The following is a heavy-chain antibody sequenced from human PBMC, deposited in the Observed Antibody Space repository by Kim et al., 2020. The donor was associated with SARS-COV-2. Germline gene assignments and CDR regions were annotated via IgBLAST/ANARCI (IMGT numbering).Heavy chain of an antibody. D-gene: IGHD3-9*01. Sequence: ASVKVSCKASGYTFTSYGISWVRQAPGQGLEWMGWISAYNGNTNYAQKLQGRVTMTTDTSTSTAYMELRSLRSDDTAVYYCARDLDDILTGYYILGYWGQGTLVTVSS. CDR2: ISAYNGNT. CDR3: ARDLDDILTGYYILGY. J-gene: IGHJ4*02. V-gene: IGHV1-18*04. CDR1: GYTFTSYG.